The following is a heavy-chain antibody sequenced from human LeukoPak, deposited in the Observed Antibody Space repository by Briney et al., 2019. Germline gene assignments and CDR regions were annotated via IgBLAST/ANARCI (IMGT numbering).Heavy chain of an antibody. CDR2: IYTSGST. Sequence: PSETLSLTCTVSGGSISSGSYYWSWIRQPAGKGLEWIGRIYTSGSTNYNPSLKSRVAISVDTSKNQFSLKLSSVTAADTAVYYCARSPHYGSSWYAWWFDPWGQGTLVTVSS. CDR3: ARSPHYGSSWYAWWFDP. D-gene: IGHD6-13*01. CDR1: GGSISSGSYY. V-gene: IGHV4-61*02. J-gene: IGHJ5*02.